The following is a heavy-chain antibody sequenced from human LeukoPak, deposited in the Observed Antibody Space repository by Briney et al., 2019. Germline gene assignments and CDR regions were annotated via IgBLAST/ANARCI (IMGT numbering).Heavy chain of an antibody. J-gene: IGHJ4*02. CDR1: GFSFSDFG. D-gene: IGHD4-17*01. CDR2: IWYDGSIK. Sequence: GGSLRLSCAASGFSFSDFGMHWVRQAPGKGLEWVAIIWYDGSIKHYADSVKGRFTISRDNSKNTLYLQMNSLSAEDTAVYYCAKGDDYGDYPFDYWGQGTLVTVSS. CDR3: AKGDDYGDYPFDY. V-gene: IGHV3-33*06.